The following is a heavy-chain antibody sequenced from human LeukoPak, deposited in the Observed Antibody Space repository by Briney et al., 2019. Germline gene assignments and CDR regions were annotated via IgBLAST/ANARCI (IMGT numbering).Heavy chain of an antibody. CDR3: ARVSGEMAPTGGYFDY. D-gene: IGHD5-24*01. Sequence: GASVKVSCKASGGTFSNYAISWVRQAPGQGLEWMGGIIPIFGTANYAQKFQGRVTITTDESTSTAYMELSSLRSEDTAVYYCARVSGEMAPTGGYFDYWGQGTLVTVSS. CDR2: IIPIFGTA. V-gene: IGHV1-69*05. CDR1: GGTFSNYA. J-gene: IGHJ4*02.